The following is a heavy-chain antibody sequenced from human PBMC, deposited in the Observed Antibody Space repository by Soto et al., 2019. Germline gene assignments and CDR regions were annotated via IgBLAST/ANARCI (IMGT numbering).Heavy chain of an antibody. Sequence: SVKVSCKASGGTFSSYTISWVRQAPGQGLEWMGRIIPILGIANYAQKFQGRVTITADKSTSTAYMELSSLRSEDTAVYYCARNKYYYDSSGYYTSDAFDIWG. CDR2: IIPILGIA. D-gene: IGHD3-22*01. CDR1: GGTFSSYT. CDR3: ARNKYYYDSSGYYTSDAFDI. J-gene: IGHJ3*02. V-gene: IGHV1-69*02.